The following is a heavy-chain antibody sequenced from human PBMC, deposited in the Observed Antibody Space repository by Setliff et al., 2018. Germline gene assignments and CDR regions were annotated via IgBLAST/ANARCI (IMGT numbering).Heavy chain of an antibody. CDR2: IGAYNGNT. D-gene: IGHD6-19*01. J-gene: IGHJ4*02. Sequence: ASVKVSCKASGYAFTSYGVTWVRQAPGQGLEWMGWIGAYNGNTYNAHKFQGRVTMTSDTSTSTAYMELRSLRSDDTAVYYCARVTIAVAGYFDFWGQGTLVTVSS. V-gene: IGHV1-18*01. CDR3: ARVTIAVAGYFDF. CDR1: GYAFTSYG.